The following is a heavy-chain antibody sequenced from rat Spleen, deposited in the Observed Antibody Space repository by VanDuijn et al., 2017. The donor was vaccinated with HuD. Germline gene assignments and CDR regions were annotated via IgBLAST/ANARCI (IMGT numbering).Heavy chain of an antibody. Sequence: EVQLVESGGGLVQPGGSLKLSCAASGITFSNYNMSWVRQAPGKGLEWVATISSGGGGTYYPDSVKGRFTISRDNAKSTLYLQMDSLRSEDTASYYCARHHLNYGWFAYWGQGTLVTVSS. CDR3: ARHHLNYGWFAY. CDR2: ISSGGGGT. D-gene: IGHD1-11*01. J-gene: IGHJ3*01. V-gene: IGHV5-25*01. CDR1: GITFSNYN.